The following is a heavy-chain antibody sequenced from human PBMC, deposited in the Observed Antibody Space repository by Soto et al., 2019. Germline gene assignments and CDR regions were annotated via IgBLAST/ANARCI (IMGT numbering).Heavy chain of an antibody. CDR1: GYTFTSYD. D-gene: IGHD3-10*01. CDR2: MNPNSGNT. Sequence: ASVKVSCKASGYTFTSYDINWVRQATGQGLEWMGWMNPNSGNTGYAQKFQGRVTMTRNTSISTAYMELSSPRSEDTAVYYCAILYGSGSFYYGMDVWGQGTTVTVSS. CDR3: AILYGSGSFYYGMDV. J-gene: IGHJ6*02. V-gene: IGHV1-8*01.